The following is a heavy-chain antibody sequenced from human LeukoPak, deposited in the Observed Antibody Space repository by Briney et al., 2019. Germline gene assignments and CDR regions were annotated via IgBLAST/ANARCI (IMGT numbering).Heavy chain of an antibody. J-gene: IGHJ3*02. V-gene: IGHV3-66*01. D-gene: IGHD3-22*01. Sequence: GGSLRLSCAASGFTVSSNYMSWVRQAPGKGLEWVSVIYSGGSTYYADSVKGRFTISRDNSKNTLYLQMNRLRAEDTAVYYCARDYYDSSGYYYGDAFDIWGQGTMVTVSS. CDR2: IYSGGST. CDR3: ARDYYDSSGYYYGDAFDI. CDR1: GFTVSSNY.